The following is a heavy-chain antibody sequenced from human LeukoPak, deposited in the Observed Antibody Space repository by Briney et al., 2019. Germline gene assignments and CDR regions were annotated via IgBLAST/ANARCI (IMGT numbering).Heavy chain of an antibody. D-gene: IGHD3-10*01. V-gene: IGHV3-48*03. CDR1: GFMFNAYQ. J-gene: IGHJ4*02. CDR3: TSSPGNYPVPSQY. Sequence: GGSLRLSCAASGFMFNAYQMNWVRQAPGKGLEWISFIDSDAHTKYYSDSVKGRFTISRDNAKNSLYLQMNSLRAEDTAIYYCTSSPGNYPVPSQYWGQGTLVTVSS. CDR2: IDSDAHTK.